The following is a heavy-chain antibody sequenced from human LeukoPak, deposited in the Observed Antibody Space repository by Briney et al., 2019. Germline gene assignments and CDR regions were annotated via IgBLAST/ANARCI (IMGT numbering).Heavy chain of an antibody. CDR2: IYYSGST. Sequence: SETLSLTCTVSGGSINNNYWSWIRQPPGKGLEWIGYIYYSGSTNYKPSLKSRVTISVDTSKNQFSLKLSSVTAADTAVCYCARLFKRAVAGTKQYWFDPWGQGTLVTVSS. CDR1: GGSINNNY. D-gene: IGHD6-19*01. V-gene: IGHV4-59*08. J-gene: IGHJ5*02. CDR3: ARLFKRAVAGTKQYWFDP.